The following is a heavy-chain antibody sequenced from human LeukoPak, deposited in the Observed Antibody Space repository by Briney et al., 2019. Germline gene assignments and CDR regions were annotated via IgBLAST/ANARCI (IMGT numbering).Heavy chain of an antibody. CDR1: GFTFSSHA. D-gene: IGHD6-6*01. Sequence: GGSLRLSCEAAGFTFSSHAMSWVRQAPGKGLEWGSGSSGNCGSTYYTDSVKGRFTISRDNSKNTMYMQMNSLRGEDTAIYYCARKEGYSTSSSDYWGQGTLVTVSS. J-gene: IGHJ4*02. V-gene: IGHV3-23*01. CDR3: ARKEGYSTSSSDY. CDR2: SSGNCGST.